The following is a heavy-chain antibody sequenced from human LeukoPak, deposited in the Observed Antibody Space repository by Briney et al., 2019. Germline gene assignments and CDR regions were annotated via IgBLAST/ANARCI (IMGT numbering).Heavy chain of an antibody. CDR1: GYTFTAYD. V-gene: IGHV1-8*01. CDR2: MNHDTGNT. D-gene: IGHD3-22*01. J-gene: IGHJ4*02. Sequence: EASVKVSCKASGYTFTAYDINWVRQGAGQGLECIGWMNHDTGNTVYAQKFQGRVTMTRDTSKSTAYMDLNSLRSEDTAVYYCARLSDTPAYYYSSGYYHIRYWGQGTLLTVSS. CDR3: ARLSDTPAYYYSSGYYHIRY.